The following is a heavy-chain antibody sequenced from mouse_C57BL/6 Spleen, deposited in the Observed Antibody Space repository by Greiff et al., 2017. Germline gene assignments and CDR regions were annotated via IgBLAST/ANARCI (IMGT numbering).Heavy chain of an antibody. Sequence: VQLQQSGPELVKPGASVKISCKASGYAFSSSWMNWVKQRPGKGLEWIGRLYPGDGDTNYNGKFKGKATLTADKSSSTAYMQLSSLTSEDSAVYFCARDSPYYYAMDYWGQGTSVTVSS. V-gene: IGHV1-82*01. CDR1: GYAFSSSW. D-gene: IGHD2-12*01. CDR3: ARDSPYYYAMDY. J-gene: IGHJ4*01. CDR2: LYPGDGDT.